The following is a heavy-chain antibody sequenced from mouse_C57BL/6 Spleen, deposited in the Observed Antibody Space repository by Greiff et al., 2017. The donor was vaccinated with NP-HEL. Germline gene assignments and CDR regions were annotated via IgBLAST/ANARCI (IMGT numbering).Heavy chain of an antibody. J-gene: IGHJ2*01. CDR3: ARFDYDYYFDY. CDR1: GYTFTSYW. CDR2: IHPNSGST. V-gene: IGHV1-64*01. Sequence: QVQLQQSGAELVKPGASVKLSCKASGYTFTSYWMHWVKQRPGQGLEWIGMIHPNSGSTNYNEKFKSKATLTVDKSSSTAYMQLSSLTSEDSAVYYCARFDYDYYFDYWGQGTTLTVSS. D-gene: IGHD2-4*01.